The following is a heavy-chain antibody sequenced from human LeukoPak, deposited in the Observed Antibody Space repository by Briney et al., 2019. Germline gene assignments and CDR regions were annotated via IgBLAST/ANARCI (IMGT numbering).Heavy chain of an antibody. CDR1: GGTFSSYA. D-gene: IGHD5-24*01. CDR2: IIPILGIA. V-gene: IGHV1-69*04. Sequence: SVHVSCKASGGTFSSYAISWVRQAPGQGLEWMGRIIPILGIANYAQKFQGRVTITADKSTSTAYMELSSLRSEDTAVYYCARDMSRDGYNQDWGQGTLVTVSS. CDR3: ARDMSRDGYNQD. J-gene: IGHJ4*02.